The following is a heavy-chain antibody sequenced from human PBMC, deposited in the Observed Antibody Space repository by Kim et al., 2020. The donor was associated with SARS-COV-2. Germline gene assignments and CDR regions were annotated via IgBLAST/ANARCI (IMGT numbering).Heavy chain of an antibody. CDR2: T. CDR3: VRLVVAATFDF. V-gene: IGHV3-74*01. D-gene: IGHD2-15*01. Sequence: TSYWDSVKGRFTISRDNANDPLYLQMNRLRPEDRAVYYLVRLVVAATFDFWGQGTLVTVSS. J-gene: IGHJ4*02.